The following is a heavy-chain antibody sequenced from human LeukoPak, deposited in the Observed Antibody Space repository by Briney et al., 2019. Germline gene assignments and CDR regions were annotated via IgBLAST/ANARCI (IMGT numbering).Heavy chain of an antibody. CDR3: ASQGDSSGYYRGFDP. Sequence: SETLSLTCTVSGGSISSSTYYWAWIRQPPGKGLEWIGCIYYSGSTYYDPSLKSRVTISVDTSKIQFSLKLSSVTAADTAVYYCASQGDSSGYYRGFDPWGQGTLVTVSS. CDR1: GGSISSSTYY. CDR2: IYYSGST. J-gene: IGHJ5*02. D-gene: IGHD3-22*01. V-gene: IGHV4-39*01.